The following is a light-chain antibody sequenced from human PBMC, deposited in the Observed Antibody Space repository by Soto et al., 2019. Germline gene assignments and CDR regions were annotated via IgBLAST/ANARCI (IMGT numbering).Light chain of an antibody. Sequence: DIQWTQSPSCLSAAVGDRVTSTFRASQAISSYLAWYQQTPGKAPKLLMYAALNLQSGVPSRFRGSGSGTEFTLTISSLQPEDFATYFCQQLNSYPHTFGGGTKVDIK. CDR2: AAL. CDR1: QAISSY. V-gene: IGKV1-9*01. J-gene: IGKJ4*01. CDR3: QQLNSYPHT.